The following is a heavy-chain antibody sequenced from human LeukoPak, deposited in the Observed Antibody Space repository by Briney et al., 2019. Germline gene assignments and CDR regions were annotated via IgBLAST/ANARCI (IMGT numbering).Heavy chain of an antibody. CDR1: GYTFTSYY. V-gene: IGHV1-46*01. CDR3: ARVGSSWSYYFDY. J-gene: IGHJ4*02. D-gene: IGHD6-13*01. CDR2: INPSGGST. Sequence: ASVKVSCKASGYTFTSYYMHWVRQAPGQGLEWMGIINPSGGSTSYAQKFQGRVTMTRNTSISTAYMELSSLRSEDTAVYYCARVGSSWSYYFDYWGQGTLVTVSS.